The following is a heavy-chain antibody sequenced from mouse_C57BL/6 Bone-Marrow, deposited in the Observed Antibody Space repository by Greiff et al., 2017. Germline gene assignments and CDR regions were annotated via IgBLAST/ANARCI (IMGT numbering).Heavy chain of an antibody. V-gene: IGHV1-85*01. CDR2: IYPRDGST. CDR1: GYTFTSYD. J-gene: IGHJ1*03. D-gene: IGHD1-1*01. CDR3: ARLEFDGSSGDWYFDV. Sequence: QVQLQQSGPELVKPGASVKLSCKASGYTFTSYDINWVKQRPGQGLGWIGWIYPRDGSTKYNEKFKGKATLTVDTSSSKAYLERHSLTSEDSAVYFCARLEFDGSSGDWYFDVWGTGTTVTVSS.